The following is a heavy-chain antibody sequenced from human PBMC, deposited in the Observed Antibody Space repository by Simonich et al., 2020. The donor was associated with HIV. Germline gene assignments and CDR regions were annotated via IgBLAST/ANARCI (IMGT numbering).Heavy chain of an antibody. V-gene: IGHV4-34*01. CDR2: INHRGNT. CDR3: AAGNGLLRFLEWDGTYMDV. J-gene: IGHJ6*03. Sequence: QVQLQQWGAGLLKPSETLSLTCAVYGGSFSNYYWTWIRQPPGKGLEWIGEINHRGNTNYNVSPKSRVTISADTSKNQVSLKLSSVTAADTAVYYCAAGNGLLRFLEWDGTYMDVWGKGTTVTVSS. D-gene: IGHD3-3*01. CDR1: GGSFSNYY.